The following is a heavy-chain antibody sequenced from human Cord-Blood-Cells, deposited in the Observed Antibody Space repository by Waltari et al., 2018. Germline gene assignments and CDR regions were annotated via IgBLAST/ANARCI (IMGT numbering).Heavy chain of an antibody. CDR1: GFTFSSYS. V-gene: IGHV3-21*01. Sequence: AASGFTFSSYSMNWVSSISSSSSYIYYADSVKGRFTISRDHAKNSLYLQMNSLGAEDTAVYYCARDLGGSGYDPFDYWGQGTLVTVSS. D-gene: IGHD5-12*01. CDR3: ARDLGGSGYDPFDY. J-gene: IGHJ4*02. CDR2: ISSSSSYI.